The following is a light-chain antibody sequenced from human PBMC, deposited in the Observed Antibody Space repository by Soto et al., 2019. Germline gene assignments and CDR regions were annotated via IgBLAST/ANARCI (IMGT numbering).Light chain of an antibody. CDR3: QQYNDWPPIT. J-gene: IGKJ5*01. CDR2: YAS. V-gene: IGKV3-15*01. CDR1: QSVSNN. Sequence: EILMTQSPATLSVSPGESATLSCRASQSVSNNLAWSRHKPGQAPRLLIYYASTRATGIPPRFIGSGSGTEFTLTISSLQSEDFALYYCQQYNDWPPITFGQGTRLEIK.